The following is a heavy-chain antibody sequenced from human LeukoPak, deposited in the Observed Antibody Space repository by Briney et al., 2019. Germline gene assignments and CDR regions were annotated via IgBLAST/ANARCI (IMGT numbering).Heavy chain of an antibody. CDR1: GYSFTAYY. V-gene: IGHV1-2*02. CDR2: INPNSGGT. Sequence: ASVKVSCKASGYSFTAYYMHWVRQAPGQGLEWMGWINPNSGGTNYAQKFQGRVTMTRDTSITTAYMEMSRLRSDDTAVYYCARDKGEPYYGSGSYFDYWGQGTLVTVSS. D-gene: IGHD3-10*01. CDR3: ARDKGEPYYGSGSYFDY. J-gene: IGHJ4*02.